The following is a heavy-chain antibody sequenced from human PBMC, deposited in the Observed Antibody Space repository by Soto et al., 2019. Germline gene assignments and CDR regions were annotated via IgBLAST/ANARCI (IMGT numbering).Heavy chain of an antibody. Sequence: HPGGSLRLSCAASGFTVSSNYMSWVRQAPGKGLEWVSVIYSGGSTYYADSVKGRFTISRDNSKNTLYLQMNSLRAEDTAVYYCARDFIAARPLAFDIWGQGTMVTVSS. CDR1: GFTVSSNY. J-gene: IGHJ3*02. CDR2: IYSGGST. V-gene: IGHV3-53*01. D-gene: IGHD6-6*01. CDR3: ARDFIAARPLAFDI.